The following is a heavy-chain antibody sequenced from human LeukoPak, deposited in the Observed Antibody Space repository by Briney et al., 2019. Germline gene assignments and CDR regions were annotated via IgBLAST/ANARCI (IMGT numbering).Heavy chain of an antibody. CDR1: GFTFDHYT. D-gene: IGHD6-6*01. J-gene: IGHJ4*02. Sequence: GGSLRLSCAASGFTFDHYTMHWVRQPPGKSLEWISLISWDGNTTYYADSVKGRFPISRDNTKNSLYMQMNSLKTEDTAVYYCTTDGGIGPRPIFDHWGQGTLLTVSS. V-gene: IGHV3-43*01. CDR3: TTDGGIGPRPIFDH. CDR2: ISWDGNTT.